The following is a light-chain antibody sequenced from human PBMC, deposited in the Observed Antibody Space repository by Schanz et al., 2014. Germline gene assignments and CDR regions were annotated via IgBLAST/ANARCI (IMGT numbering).Light chain of an antibody. CDR3: QQYNNWPPWT. CDR2: DAS. Sequence: EIVLTQSPGTLSLSPGERATLSCRASQSVSNSYLAWYQQKPGQAPRLLIYDASNRATGIPDRFSGSGSGTEFSLTISSLQSEDFAVYYCQQYNNWPPWTFGQGTTVEIK. V-gene: IGKV3-20*01. CDR1: QSVSNSY. J-gene: IGKJ1*01.